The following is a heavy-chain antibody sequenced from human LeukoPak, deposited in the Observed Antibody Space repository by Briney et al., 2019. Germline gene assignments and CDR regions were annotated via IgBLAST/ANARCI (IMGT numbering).Heavy chain of an antibody. J-gene: IGHJ4*02. Sequence: VASGKVSCKASGYTFTSYGISWVRQAPGQGLEWMGWISAYNGNTNYAQKVQGRVTMTTDTSTSTAYMELRSLRSDDTAVYYCARGYLSDIVVVPAAFDYWGQGTLVTVSS. V-gene: IGHV1-18*01. CDR2: ISAYNGNT. CDR3: ARGYLSDIVVVPAAFDY. CDR1: GYTFTSYG. D-gene: IGHD2-2*01.